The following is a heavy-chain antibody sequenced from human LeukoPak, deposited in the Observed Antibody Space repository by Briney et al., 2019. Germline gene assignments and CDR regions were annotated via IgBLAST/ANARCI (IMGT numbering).Heavy chain of an antibody. D-gene: IGHD4-23*01. CDR3: ARDAAVATSVEGFDP. Sequence: PSETLSLTCTVSNYSISSAYYWGWIRQPPGKGLEWIGSIAHGGRPYYNPSLKSRVTISVDTSKNQFSLKLSSVTAADTAVYYCARDAAVATSVEGFDPWGQGTLVTVSS. V-gene: IGHV4-38-2*02. CDR2: IAHGGRP. J-gene: IGHJ5*02. CDR1: NYSISSAYY.